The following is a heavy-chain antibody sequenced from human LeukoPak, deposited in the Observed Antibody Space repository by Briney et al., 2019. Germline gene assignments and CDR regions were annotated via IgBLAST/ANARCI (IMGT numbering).Heavy chain of an antibody. CDR2: IYYSGST. D-gene: IGHD5-18*01. Sequence: SETLSLTCTVSGGSISSSSYYWVWIRQPPGKGLEWIGSIYYSGSTYYNPSLKSRVTISVDTSKNQFSLNLRSVTAADTAVYYCARGGYSYGYFAFDYWGQGTLVTVSS. V-gene: IGHV4-39*07. J-gene: IGHJ4*02. CDR1: GGSISSSSYY. CDR3: ARGGYSYGYFAFDY.